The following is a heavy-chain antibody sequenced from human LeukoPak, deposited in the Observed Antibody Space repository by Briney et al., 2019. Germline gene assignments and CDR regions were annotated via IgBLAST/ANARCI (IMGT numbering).Heavy chain of an antibody. CDR2: INSDGSST. CDR1: GFTFSSYW. J-gene: IGHJ5*02. CDR3: AKSSGWIFDL. D-gene: IGHD3-10*01. V-gene: IGHV3-74*01. Sequence: GGSLRLSCAASGFTFSSYWMHWVRQAPGKGLVWVSRINSDGSSTSYADSVKGRFAISRDNTKNSVYLQMNSLRGADTAVYYCAKSSGWIFDLWGQGTLVTVSS.